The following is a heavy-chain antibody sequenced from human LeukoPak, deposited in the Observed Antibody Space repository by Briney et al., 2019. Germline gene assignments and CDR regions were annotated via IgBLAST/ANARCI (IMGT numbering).Heavy chain of an antibody. CDR3: AREMATMESAVDY. CDR2: ISSSSSTI. D-gene: IGHD5-24*01. V-gene: IGHV3-48*01. CDR1: GFTFSSYS. Sequence: PGGSLRLSCAASGFTFSSYSMNWVRQAPGKGLEWVSYISSSSSTIYYADSVKGRFTISRDNAKNSLYLQMNSLRAEDTAVYYCAREMATMESAVDYWGQGTLVTVSS. J-gene: IGHJ4*02.